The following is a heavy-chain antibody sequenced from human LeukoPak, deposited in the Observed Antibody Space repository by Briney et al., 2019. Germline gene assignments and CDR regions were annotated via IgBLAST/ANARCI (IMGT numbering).Heavy chain of an antibody. D-gene: IGHD2-2*01. CDR3: AKDGGVVVPAAIAEYFQH. CDR2: ISGSGGST. V-gene: IGHV3-23*01. Sequence: GGSLRLSCAASGFTFSDYYMSWVRQAPGKGLEWVSAISGSGGSTYYADSVKGRITISRNNSKHTLYLQMNSLRAEDTAVYYCAKDGGVVVPAAIAEYFQHWGQSTLVTVSS. CDR1: GFTFSDYY. J-gene: IGHJ1*01.